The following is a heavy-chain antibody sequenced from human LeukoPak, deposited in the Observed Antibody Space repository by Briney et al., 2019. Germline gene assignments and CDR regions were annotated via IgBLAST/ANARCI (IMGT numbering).Heavy chain of an antibody. CDR3: ARDLGSEDTAMVTDN. J-gene: IGHJ4*02. Sequence: GGSLRLSCAASGFTFSSYGMHWVRQAPGKGLEWVAVIWYDGSNKYYADSVKGRFTISRDNSKNTLYQQMNSLRAEDTAVYYCARDLGSEDTAMVTDNWGQGTLDTVSS. D-gene: IGHD5-18*01. CDR2: IWYDGSNK. CDR1: GFTFSSYG. V-gene: IGHV3-33*01.